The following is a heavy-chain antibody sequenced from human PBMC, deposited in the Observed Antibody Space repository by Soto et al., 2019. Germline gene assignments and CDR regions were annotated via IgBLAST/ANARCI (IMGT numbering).Heavy chain of an antibody. J-gene: IGHJ4*02. CDR1: GGSFSSYA. V-gene: IGHV1-69*13. CDR2: IIPVFGTA. CDR3: AKSWDLGN. Sequence: SVKVSCKASGGSFSSYAISWVRQAPGQGLEWMGGIIPVFGTANYAQKFQGRVTITADESTSTVYMELSSLRSEDTAVYYCAKSWDLGNWGQGTQVTVSS. D-gene: IGHD1-26*01.